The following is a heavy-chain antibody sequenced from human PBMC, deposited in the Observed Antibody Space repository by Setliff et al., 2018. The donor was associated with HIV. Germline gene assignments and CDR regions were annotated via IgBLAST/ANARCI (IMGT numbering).Heavy chain of an antibody. CDR1: GFTFSTYG. CDR3: AKCGGVTCYGSDLQNAMDV. CDR2: IRYDGSNQ. V-gene: IGHV3-30*02. J-gene: IGHJ6*02. Sequence: GGSLRLSCAASGFTFSTYGMQWVRQAPGKGLEWVAFIRYDGSNQYYADSVKGRFTISRDNSKNTLYLQMNSLRAEDTAVYYCAKCGGVTCYGSDLQNAMDVWGQGTTVTVSS. D-gene: IGHD2-15*01.